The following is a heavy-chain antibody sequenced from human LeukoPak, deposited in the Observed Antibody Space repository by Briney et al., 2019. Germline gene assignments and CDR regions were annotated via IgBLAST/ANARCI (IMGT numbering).Heavy chain of an antibody. D-gene: IGHD3-22*01. CDR3: ARMPDYDSSGYYPKAFDI. CDR2: IIPIFGTA. J-gene: IGHJ3*02. CDR1: GGTFSSYA. V-gene: IGHV1-69*05. Sequence: ASVKVSCKASGGTFSSYAISWVRQAPGQGLEWMGGIIPIFGTANYAQKLQGRVTMTTDTSTSTAYVELRSLRSDDTAVYYCARMPDYDSSGYYPKAFDIWGQGTMVTVSS.